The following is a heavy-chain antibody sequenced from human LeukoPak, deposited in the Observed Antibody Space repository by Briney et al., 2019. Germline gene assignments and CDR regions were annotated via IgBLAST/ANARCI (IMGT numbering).Heavy chain of an antibody. D-gene: IGHD3-3*01. CDR3: STRGGFLEWLSPFDY. Sequence: SETLSLTCTVSGGSISSGNYYWSWIRQPAGRGLEWIGRIYPSGYTNYNPSLKSRVTISVDTSKNQFSLKLSSVTAADTAVYYCSTRGGFLEWLSPFDYWGQGTLVTVSS. V-gene: IGHV4-61*02. J-gene: IGHJ4*02. CDR1: GGSISSGNYY. CDR2: IYPSGYT.